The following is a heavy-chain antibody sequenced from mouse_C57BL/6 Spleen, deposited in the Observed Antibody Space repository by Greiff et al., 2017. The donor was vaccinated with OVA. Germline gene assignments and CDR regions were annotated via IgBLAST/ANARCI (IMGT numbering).Heavy chain of an antibody. CDR3: AREVYDYDFDY. V-gene: IGHV1-80*01. D-gene: IGHD2-4*01. J-gene: IGHJ2*01. CDR1: GYAFSSYW. Sequence: QVQLQQSGAELVKPGASVKISCKASGYAFSSYWMNWVKQRPGKGLEWIGQIYPGDGDTNYNGKFKGKATLTADKSSSTAYMQLSSLTSADSAVYFCAREVYDYDFDYWGQGTTLTVSS. CDR2: IYPGDGDT.